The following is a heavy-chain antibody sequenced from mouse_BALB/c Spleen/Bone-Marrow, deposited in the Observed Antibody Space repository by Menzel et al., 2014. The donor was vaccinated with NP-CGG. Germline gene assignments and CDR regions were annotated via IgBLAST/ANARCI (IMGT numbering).Heavy chain of an antibody. CDR2: ISYSGNA. CDR1: GDSITSSY. V-gene: IGHV3-8*02. J-gene: IGHJ2*01. D-gene: IGHD1-2*01. Sequence: VQLQQSGPSLVKPSQTLSLTCSVTGDSITSSYWNWIRKFPGNKLEYMGYISYSGNAYYNPSLKSRISLTRDTSKNQYYLQLNSVTTEDTATYVCARGNGYHFDYWGQGTTLTVSS. CDR3: ARGNGYHFDY.